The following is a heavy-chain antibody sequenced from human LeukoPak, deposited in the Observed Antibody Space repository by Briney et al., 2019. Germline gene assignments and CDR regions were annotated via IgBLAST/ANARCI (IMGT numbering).Heavy chain of an antibody. V-gene: IGHV4-59*08. CDR2: IYYSGST. Sequence: SETLSLTCTVSGGSISSYYWSWIRQPPGKGLEWIGYIYYSGSTNHNPSLKSRVTISVDTSKNQFSLKLSSVTAADTAVYYCARRAGGWYSLDAFDIWGQGTVVTVSS. CDR1: GGSISSYY. D-gene: IGHD6-19*01. CDR3: ARRAGGWYSLDAFDI. J-gene: IGHJ3*02.